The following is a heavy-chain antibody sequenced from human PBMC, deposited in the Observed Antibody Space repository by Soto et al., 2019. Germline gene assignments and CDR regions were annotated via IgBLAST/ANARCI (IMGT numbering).Heavy chain of an antibody. D-gene: IGHD3-3*01. J-gene: IGHJ6*02. CDR2: ISGSGGST. CDR3: ANASAYYDFWSGYYTTEYYYGMDV. Sequence: PGGSLRLSCAASGFTFSSYAMSWVRQAAGKGLEWVSAISGSGGSTYYADSVKGRFTISRDNSKNTLYLQMNSLRAQDPAVYYCANASAYYDFWSGYYTTEYYYGMDVWGQGTTVTVSS. V-gene: IGHV3-23*01. CDR1: GFTFSSYA.